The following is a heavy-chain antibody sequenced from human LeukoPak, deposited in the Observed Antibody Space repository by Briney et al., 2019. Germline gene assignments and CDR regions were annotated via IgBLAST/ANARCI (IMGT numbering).Heavy chain of an antibody. CDR3: ASQGKELDY. CDR1: GFTFSSYE. Sequence: PGGSLRLSCAASGFTFSSYEMNWVRQAPGKGLEWVSYISSSGSTIYYADSVKGRFTISRDNAKNSLYLQMNSLRAEDTAVYYCASQGKELDYWGQGTLVTVSS. V-gene: IGHV3-48*03. CDR2: ISSSGSTI. D-gene: IGHD3-10*01. J-gene: IGHJ4*02.